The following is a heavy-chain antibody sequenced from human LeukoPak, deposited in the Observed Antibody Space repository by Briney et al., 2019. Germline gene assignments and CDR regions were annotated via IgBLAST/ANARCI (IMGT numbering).Heavy chain of an antibody. CDR2: IYTSGST. CDR3: ARAAMVRGLSHPLDY. CDR1: GGSISSYY. Sequence: SETLSLTCTVSGGSISSYYWSWIRQPAGKGLEWIGRIYTSGSTNYNPSLKSRVTMSVDTSKNQFSLKLSSVTAADTAVYYCARAAMVRGLSHPLDYWGQGTLVTVSS. D-gene: IGHD3-10*01. V-gene: IGHV4-4*07. J-gene: IGHJ4*02.